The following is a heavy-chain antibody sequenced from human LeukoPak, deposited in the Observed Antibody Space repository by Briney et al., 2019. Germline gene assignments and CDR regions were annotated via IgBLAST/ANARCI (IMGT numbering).Heavy chain of an antibody. CDR1: GFTFSIYA. D-gene: IGHD3-22*01. CDR3: AKDRPNYYGSNGHYYRRDGDY. V-gene: IGHV3-23*01. Sequence: GGSLRLSCAASGFTFSIYAMSWVRQAPGKGLQWVSSITSSGDGTYYADSVKGRFTISRDNSKNMLYLQMNSLRVEDTAVYFCAKDRPNYYGSNGHYYRRDGDYWGQGTLVTVSS. J-gene: IGHJ4*02. CDR2: ITSSGDGT.